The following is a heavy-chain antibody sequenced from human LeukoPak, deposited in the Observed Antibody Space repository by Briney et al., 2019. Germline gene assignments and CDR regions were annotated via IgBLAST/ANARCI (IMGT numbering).Heavy chain of an antibody. CDR3: ARVPHCDSNGCYDGGRYCEH. D-gene: IGHD3-22*01. J-gene: IGHJ4*02. V-gene: IGHV4-38-2*02. Sequence: SETLSLTCSVSGYSISSGYYWGWIRQPPGKGLEWIGSIHNSGQTYHNPSLKSLITISVDTSKNQFSLKLGSVTAADTAVYYCARVPHCDSNGCYDGGRYCEHWGQGALVTVSS. CDR1: GYSISSGYY. CDR2: IHNSGQT.